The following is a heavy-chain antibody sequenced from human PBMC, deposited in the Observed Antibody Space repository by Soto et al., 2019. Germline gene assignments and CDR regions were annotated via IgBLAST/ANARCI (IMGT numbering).Heavy chain of an antibody. CDR1: GYTFTNFG. CDR3: ASGGPPIDY. D-gene: IGHD3-10*01. CDR2: ISAYNGNT. Sequence: QVQLVQSGAEVKKPGASVKVSCKASGYTFTNFGISWVRQAPGQGLEWMGWISAYNGNTNYAQNFQGRVTMTTDASASTAYMDLRNLRSDDTAVYYCASGGPPIDYWGQGTLVTVSS. J-gene: IGHJ4*02. V-gene: IGHV1-18*01.